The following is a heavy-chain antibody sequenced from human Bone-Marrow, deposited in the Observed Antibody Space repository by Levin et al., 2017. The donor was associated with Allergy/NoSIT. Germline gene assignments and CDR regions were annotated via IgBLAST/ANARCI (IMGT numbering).Heavy chain of an antibody. Sequence: GGSLRLSCEASGFTFSNYGMSWVRQAPGKGLEWVSSISGSGGNTYYADSTKGRFTISRDNSKSTLLLQMDSLRAEDTAVYYCAKSPTLTGFDSWGQGTLVTVSP. J-gene: IGHJ4*02. CDR1: GFTFSNYG. CDR3: AKSPTLTGFDS. D-gene: IGHD3-9*01. V-gene: IGHV3-23*01. CDR2: ISGSGGNT.